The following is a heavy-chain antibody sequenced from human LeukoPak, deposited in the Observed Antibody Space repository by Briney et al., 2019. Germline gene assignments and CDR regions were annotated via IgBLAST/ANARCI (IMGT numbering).Heavy chain of an antibody. CDR1: GYTFTSYD. D-gene: IGHD5-12*01. Sequence: ASVKVSCKASGYTFTSYDINWVRQATGQGLEWMGWMNPNSGNTGYAQKFQGRVTMTRNTSISTAYMELSRLRSDDTAVYYCARVYFEWLRYNNWFDPWGQGTLVTVSS. CDR2: MNPNSGNT. CDR3: ARVYFEWLRYNNWFDP. V-gene: IGHV1-8*01. J-gene: IGHJ5*02.